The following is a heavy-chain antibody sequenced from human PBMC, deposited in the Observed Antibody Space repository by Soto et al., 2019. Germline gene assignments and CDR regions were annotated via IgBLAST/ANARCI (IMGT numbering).Heavy chain of an antibody. CDR3: ARHRYGDYIYYDGMDF. Sequence: PGESLKISCKGSGYSFTSYWIGWVRQMPGKGLEWMGIIYPGDSDTRYSPSFQGQVTISADKSISTAYLQWSSLKASDTAMYYCARHRYGDYIYYDGMDFWGQGTTVTVSS. J-gene: IGHJ6*02. CDR1: GYSFTSYW. CDR2: IYPGDSDT. V-gene: IGHV5-51*01. D-gene: IGHD4-17*01.